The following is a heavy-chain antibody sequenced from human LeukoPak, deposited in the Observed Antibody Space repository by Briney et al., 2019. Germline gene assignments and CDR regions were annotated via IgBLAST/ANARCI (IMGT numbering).Heavy chain of an antibody. CDR2: IRYDGSNK. D-gene: IGHD2-2*01. CDR1: GFTFSSYG. J-gene: IGHJ3*02. CDR3: ARSIVVVPAAKKGGDAFGI. V-gene: IGHV3-30*02. Sequence: GGSLRLSCAASGFTFSSYGMHWVRQAPGKGLEWVAFIRYDGSNKYYADSVKGRFTISRDNSRNTLYLQMNSLRAEDTAVYYCARSIVVVPAAKKGGDAFGIWGQGTMVTVSS.